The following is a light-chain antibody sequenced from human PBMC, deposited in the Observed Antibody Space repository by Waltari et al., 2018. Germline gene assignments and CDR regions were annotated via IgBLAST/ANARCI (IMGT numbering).Light chain of an antibody. CDR1: SDSIASFY. Sequence: NFMLTQPPSMSESPGKTVIISCTRSSDSIASFYLQWFQQRPGSAPTTGIFEDNQRPSGVPDRFSGSIDSSSNSASLTISGLKPEDEADYYCQSYDGSSVVFGGGTKLTVL. CDR2: EDN. V-gene: IGLV6-57*04. J-gene: IGLJ2*01. CDR3: QSYDGSSVV.